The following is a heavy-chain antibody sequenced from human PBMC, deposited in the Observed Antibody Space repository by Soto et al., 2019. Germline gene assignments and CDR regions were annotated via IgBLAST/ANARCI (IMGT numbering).Heavy chain of an antibody. CDR1: GYIFIHCF. Sequence: QVQLVQSGAEMKQPGASVKLSCQASGYIFIHCFMHWVRQAPGQGLEWMGGINRSSGTTTYAQKFQGRATVTRDSSTSTDYMELSSLGSGDTAMYYCARSLGETTSLFNYWGQGSLVTVSA. J-gene: IGHJ4*02. CDR2: INRSSGTT. V-gene: IGHV1-46*01. CDR3: ARSLGETTSLFNY. D-gene: IGHD1-26*01.